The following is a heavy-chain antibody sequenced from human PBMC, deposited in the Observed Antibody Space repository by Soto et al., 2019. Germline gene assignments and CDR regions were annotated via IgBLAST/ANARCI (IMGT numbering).Heavy chain of an antibody. CDR1: GGSISSSSYY. J-gene: IGHJ5*02. CDR3: ARVAVAGTEAGWFDP. V-gene: IGHV4-39*01. CDR2: IYYSGST. D-gene: IGHD6-19*01. Sequence: QLQLQESGPGLVKPSETLSLTCTVSGGSISSSSYYWGWIRQPPGKGLEWIGSIYYSGSTYYNPSLKSRVTISVDTSKNQFSLKLSSVTAADTAVYYCARVAVAGTEAGWFDPWGQGTLVTVSS.